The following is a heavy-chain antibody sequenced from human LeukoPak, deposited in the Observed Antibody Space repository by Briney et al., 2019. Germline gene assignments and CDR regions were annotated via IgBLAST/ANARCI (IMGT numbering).Heavy chain of an antibody. CDR1: GFIFSSYA. CDR3: ARDLGDPDYFDY. Sequence: PGGSLRLSCAASGFIFSSYAMHWVRQAPGKGLEWVAVISYDGSNKYYADSVKSRFTISRDNSKNTLYLQMNSLRAEDTAVYYCARDLGDPDYFDYWGQGTLVTVSS. J-gene: IGHJ4*02. V-gene: IGHV3-30-3*01. D-gene: IGHD3-10*01. CDR2: ISYDGSNK.